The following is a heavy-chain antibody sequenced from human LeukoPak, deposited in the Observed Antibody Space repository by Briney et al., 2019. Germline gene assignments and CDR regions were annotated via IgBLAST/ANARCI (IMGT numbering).Heavy chain of an antibody. CDR1: GYTFTSYG. CDR3: ARQTYCSGGSCYPRLDDAFDI. CDR2: ISTYNVNT. J-gene: IGHJ3*02. Sequence: GASVKVSCKASGYTFTSYGISWVRQAPGQGLEWMGWISTYNVNTNYAQKLQGRVTMTTDTSTSTAYMELRSLRSDDTAVYYCARQTYCSGGSCYPRLDDAFDIWGQGTMVTVSS. V-gene: IGHV1-18*01. D-gene: IGHD2-15*01.